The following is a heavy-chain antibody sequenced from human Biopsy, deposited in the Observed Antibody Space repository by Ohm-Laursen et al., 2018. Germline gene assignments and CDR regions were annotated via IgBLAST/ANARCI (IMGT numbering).Heavy chain of an antibody. J-gene: IGHJ4*02. CDR3: ARRWSGGRSFDY. V-gene: IGHV4-59*08. Sequence: TLSLTCTVSGDSINSSYWSWIRQAPGKGLEWIGFISNSGNTNYNPSLKSRVTISADTSKNQFSLKLGSVTVADTAVFYCARRWSGGRSFDYWGQGSLVTVSS. CDR2: ISNSGNT. CDR1: GDSINSSY. D-gene: IGHD3-3*01.